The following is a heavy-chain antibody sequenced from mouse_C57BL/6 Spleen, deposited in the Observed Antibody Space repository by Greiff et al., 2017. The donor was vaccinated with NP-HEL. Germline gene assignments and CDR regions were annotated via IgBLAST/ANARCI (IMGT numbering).Heavy chain of an antibody. CDR1: GYSITSGYY. V-gene: IGHV3-6*01. CDR2: ISYDGSN. J-gene: IGHJ4*01. CDR3: AREWLLRGYAMDY. Sequence: EVKLQESGPGLVKPSQSLSLTCSVTGYSITSGYYWNWIRQFPGNKLEWMGYISYDGSNNYNPSLKNRISITRDTSKNQFFLKLNSVTTEDTATYYCAREWLLRGYAMDYWGQGTSVTVSS. D-gene: IGHD2-3*01.